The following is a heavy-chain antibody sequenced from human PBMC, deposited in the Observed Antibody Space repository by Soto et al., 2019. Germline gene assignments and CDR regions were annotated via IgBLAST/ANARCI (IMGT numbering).Heavy chain of an antibody. CDR1: GFLLTTSGVG. Sequence: QITLNESGPTQVKPRQTLTLTCTFSGFLLTTSGVGVGWIRQSPGKAPEWVALIYLDDDKRYSPSLKSRLTITKDTSKNQVVLTMADLDPADTATYYCAHRVLRTVFGLVTTTAIYFDFWGQGTPVAVSS. CDR3: AHRVLRTVFGLVTTTAIYFDF. CDR2: IYLDDDK. V-gene: IGHV2-5*02. J-gene: IGHJ4*02. D-gene: IGHD3-3*01.